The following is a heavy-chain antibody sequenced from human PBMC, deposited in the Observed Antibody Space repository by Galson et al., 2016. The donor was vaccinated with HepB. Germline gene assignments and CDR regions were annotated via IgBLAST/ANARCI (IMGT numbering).Heavy chain of an antibody. J-gene: IGHJ6*03. CDR1: GFGFNMYA. D-gene: IGHD3-3*01. CDR3: ARDSRQSPFGIFIQGHYYYMDV. CDR2: TSGSGAWT. Sequence: LRLSCAGSGFGFNMYATSWVRQAPGKGLEWVSDTSGSGAWTYYADSVRGRFTISRDNSKNTIFLQMNSLRADDTAVYYCARDSRQSPFGIFIQGHYYYMDVWGKGTTVTVSS. V-gene: IGHV3-23*01.